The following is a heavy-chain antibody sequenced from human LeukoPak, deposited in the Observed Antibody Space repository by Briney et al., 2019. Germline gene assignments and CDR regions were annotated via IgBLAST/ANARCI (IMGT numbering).Heavy chain of an antibody. CDR2: IIRFFDTP. Sequence: GSSVKVSCKASGDTFSSYGINWVRQAPGQGLEWMGGIIRFFDTPNYAQRFQGRLTITTDESTSTAYMELSSLRSEDTAVYFCAIEDGAVAGLDYWGQGTPVTVSS. J-gene: IGHJ4*02. D-gene: IGHD6-19*01. CDR3: AIEDGAVAGLDY. V-gene: IGHV1-69*05. CDR1: GDTFSSYG.